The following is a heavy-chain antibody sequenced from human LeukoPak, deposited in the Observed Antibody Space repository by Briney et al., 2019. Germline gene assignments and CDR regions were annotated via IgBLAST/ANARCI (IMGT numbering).Heavy chain of an antibody. CDR1: GGSISSYY. D-gene: IGHD3-22*01. V-gene: IGHV4-59*08. CDR3: ARLVVTSKLDWFDP. CDR2: IYYSGGA. Sequence: PSETLSLTCTVSGGSISSYYWSWIRQPPGKGLVWIGYIYYSGGANSNPSLKSRVTISVDTSKNQFSLKLSSVTAADTAVYYCARLVVTSKLDWFDPWGQGTLVTVSS. J-gene: IGHJ5*02.